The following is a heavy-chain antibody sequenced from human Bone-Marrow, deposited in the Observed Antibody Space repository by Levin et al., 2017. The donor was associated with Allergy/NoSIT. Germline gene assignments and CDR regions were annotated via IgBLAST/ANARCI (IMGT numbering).Heavy chain of an antibody. CDR3: AKRGPYGQPAFDS. V-gene: IGHV3-23*01. CDR1: GFMFRNYA. Sequence: AGGSLRLSCAASGFMFRNYAMNWVRQAPGKGLEWVSSVGGSGDTTYYADSVKGRFTVSRDNSKSTLYLQMNSLRPEDTAIYYCAKRGPYGQPAFDSWGQGTLVSVSS. CDR2: VGGSGDTT. D-gene: IGHD4-17*01. J-gene: IGHJ4*02.